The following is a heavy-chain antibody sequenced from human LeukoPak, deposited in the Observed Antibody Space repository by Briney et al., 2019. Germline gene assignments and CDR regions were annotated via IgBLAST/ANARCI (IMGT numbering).Heavy chain of an antibody. CDR3: ARDFTESSTYIPDVRGYWFDH. Sequence: ASVKVSCKASGYTFTSYDINWVRQATGQGLEWMGWMNPNSGNTGYAQKFQGRVTMTRNTSISTAYMELSSLRSEDTAVYYCARDFTESSTYIPDVRGYWFDHWGQGTLVIVSS. CDR2: MNPNSGNT. V-gene: IGHV1-8*01. CDR1: GYTFTSYD. D-gene: IGHD4-11*01. J-gene: IGHJ5*02.